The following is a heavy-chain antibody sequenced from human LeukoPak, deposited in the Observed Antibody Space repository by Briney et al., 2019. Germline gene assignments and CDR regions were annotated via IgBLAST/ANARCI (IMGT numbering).Heavy chain of an antibody. V-gene: IGHV3-74*01. CDR1: GFTFSSYW. CDR3: ARERLLYNWFDP. J-gene: IGHJ5*02. Sequence: GGSLRLSCAASGFTFSSYWMHWVRQAPGKGLVWVSRINSDGSSTSYADSVKGRFTISRDNAKNTLYLQMNSLRAEDTAVYYCARERLLYNWFDPWGQGTLVTVSS. CDR2: INSDGSST.